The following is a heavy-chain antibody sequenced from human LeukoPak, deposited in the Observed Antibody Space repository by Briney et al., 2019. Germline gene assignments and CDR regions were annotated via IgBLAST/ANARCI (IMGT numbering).Heavy chain of an antibody. Sequence: QSGGSLRLSCAASGFTFSSYGMPWVHQAPAKRLFWVALIRHDGSNKYYADSVKGRFTISRDNSKNTLYLQMNSQRAEDTAEYYSATALRAWLQLWPGLAAFDSWGTRTLVTVSS. CDR1: GFTFSSYG. J-gene: IGHJ3*02. CDR3: ATALRAWLQLWPGLAAFDS. D-gene: IGHD5-18*01. CDR2: IRHDGSNK. V-gene: IGHV3-30*02.